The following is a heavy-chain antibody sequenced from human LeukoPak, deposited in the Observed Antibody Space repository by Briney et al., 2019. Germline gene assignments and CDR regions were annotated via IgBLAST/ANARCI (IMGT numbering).Heavy chain of an antibody. Sequence: PGGSLRLSCAASEFTFSNYWMSWVRQAPGKGLEWVSAISGSGGSTYYADSVKGRFTISRDNSKNTLYLQMNSLRAEDTAVYYCAKLLSYGGNGGTCFDYWGQGTLVTVSS. V-gene: IGHV3-23*01. J-gene: IGHJ4*02. D-gene: IGHD4-23*01. CDR2: ISGSGGST. CDR3: AKLLSYGGNGGTCFDY. CDR1: EFTFSNYW.